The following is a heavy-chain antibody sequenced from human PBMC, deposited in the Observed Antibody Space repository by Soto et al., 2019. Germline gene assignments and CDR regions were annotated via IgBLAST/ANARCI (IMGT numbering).Heavy chain of an antibody. CDR2: INPSGGST. V-gene: IGHV1-46*01. CDR1: GYTFTSYY. D-gene: IGHD1-26*01. CDR3: ARGQSGIFYGGLFDP. J-gene: IGHJ5*02. Sequence: QVQLVQSGAEVKKPGASVKVSCKASGYTFTSYYMHWVRQAPGQGLEWMGIINPSGGSTSYAQKFPGRVTMTRDTSPSTVYMELSSLRSDDRAVYYCARGQSGIFYGGLFDPWGQGTLVTVSS.